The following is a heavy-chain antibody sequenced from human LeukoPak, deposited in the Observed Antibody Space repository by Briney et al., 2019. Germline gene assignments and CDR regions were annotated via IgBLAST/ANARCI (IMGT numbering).Heavy chain of an antibody. Sequence: GGSLRLSCAASGFTFSSYSMNWVRQAPGKGLEWVSYISSSSSTIYYADSVKGRFTISRDNAKNSLYLQMNSLRDEDTAVYYCARDRERWYYYYYGMDVWGQGTMVTVSS. CDR1: GFTFSSYS. CDR2: ISSSSSTI. J-gene: IGHJ6*02. D-gene: IGHD4-23*01. V-gene: IGHV3-48*02. CDR3: ARDRERWYYYYYGMDV.